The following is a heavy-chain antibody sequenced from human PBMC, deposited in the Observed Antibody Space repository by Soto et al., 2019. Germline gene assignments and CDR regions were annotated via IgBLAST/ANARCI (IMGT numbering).Heavy chain of an antibody. CDR2: IYYSGST. CDR3: AARPYYYYGLDV. J-gene: IGHJ6*02. D-gene: IGHD3-10*01. V-gene: IGHV4-30-4*01. CDR1: GGSISSGDYY. Sequence: PSETLSLTCTVSGGSISSGDYYWSWIRQPPGKGLEWIGYIYYSGSTYYNPSLKSRVTMSLDGAKNQFSLKMTSVTAADTGLYYCAARPYYYYGLDVWGQGTTVTVSS.